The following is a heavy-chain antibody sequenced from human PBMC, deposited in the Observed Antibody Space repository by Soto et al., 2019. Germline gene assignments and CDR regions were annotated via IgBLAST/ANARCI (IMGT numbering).Heavy chain of an antibody. J-gene: IGHJ4*02. Sequence: GGSLRLSCAASGFTFSRHWMHWVRQVPGKGLVWLSRINSDGSSTAYADSVKGRFTISRDNAKNTLYLQMNSLGAEETAVYYCARDRPDVIVVPGIDKPMFDYWGQGTPVTVYS. CDR3: ARDRPDVIVVPGIDKPMFDY. V-gene: IGHV3-74*03. CDR1: GFTFSRHW. CDR2: INSDGSST. D-gene: IGHD2-2*01.